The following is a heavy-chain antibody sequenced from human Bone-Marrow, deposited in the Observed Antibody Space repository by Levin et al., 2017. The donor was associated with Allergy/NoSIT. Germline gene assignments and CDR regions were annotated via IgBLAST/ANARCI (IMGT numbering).Heavy chain of an antibody. CDR3: ARGMGEDYYYYYGMDV. CDR1: GYTFTSYD. J-gene: IGHJ6*02. CDR2: MNPDNGNT. D-gene: IGHD2-21*01. Sequence: GESLKISCKASGYTFTSYDINWVRQATGQGLEWMGWMNPDNGNTDYAQKFQGRLTMTKDTSISTAYLELSGLRSDDTAVYYCARGMGEDYYYYYGMDVWGQGTTVIVTS. V-gene: IGHV1-8*01.